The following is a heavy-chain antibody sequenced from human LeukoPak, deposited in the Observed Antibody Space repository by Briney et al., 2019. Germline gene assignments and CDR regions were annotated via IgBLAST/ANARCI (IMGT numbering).Heavy chain of an antibody. Sequence: GGSLRLSCTASGFTFSSYWMHWVRQAPGKGLVWVSRINTDGSSTSYADSVKGRFTISRDNAKNTLYLQMNSLRAEDTAVYYCARLGSSWYGSNYYFDYWGQGTLVTVSS. CDR1: GFTFSSYW. CDR3: ARLGSSWYGSNYYFDY. CDR2: INTDGSST. J-gene: IGHJ4*02. D-gene: IGHD6-13*01. V-gene: IGHV3-74*01.